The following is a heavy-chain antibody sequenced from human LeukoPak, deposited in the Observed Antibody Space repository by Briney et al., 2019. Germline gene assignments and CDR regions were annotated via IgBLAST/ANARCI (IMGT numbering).Heavy chain of an antibody. CDR3: VRGLASGYGSGSYSDC. D-gene: IGHD3-10*01. Sequence: GASVKVSCKASGYTFTSYGISWVRQAPGQGLEWMGWISAYNGNTNYAQKLQGRVTMTTDTSTSTAYMELRSLRSDDTAVYYCVRGLASGYGSGSYSDCRGQGTLVTVSS. CDR2: ISAYNGNT. J-gene: IGHJ4*02. CDR1: GYTFTSYG. V-gene: IGHV1-18*04.